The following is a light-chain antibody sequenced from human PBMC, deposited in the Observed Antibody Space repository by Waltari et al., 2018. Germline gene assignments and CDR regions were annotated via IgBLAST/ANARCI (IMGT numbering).Light chain of an antibody. CDR2: KAS. Sequence: HMTSPPPPLSASVRDRITTTGRASQSVSSWLAWYQQKPGNAPKLLIYKASSLESGVPSRFSGSGSGTEFTLTISSLQPDDFAAYYCQQYNSYPGTFGQGTTVEIK. V-gene: IGKV1-5*03. CDR1: QSVSSW. J-gene: IGKJ1*01. CDR3: QQYNSYPGT.